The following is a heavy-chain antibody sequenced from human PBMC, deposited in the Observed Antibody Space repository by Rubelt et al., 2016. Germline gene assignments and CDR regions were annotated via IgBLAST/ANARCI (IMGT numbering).Heavy chain of an antibody. D-gene: IGHD1-26*01. V-gene: IGHV4-4*02. CDR2: IYHSGST. CDR1: GGSISSSNW. CDR3: ASGSSEWLMDAFDI. Sequence: ESGPGLVKPSGTLSLTCAVSGGSISSSNWWSWVRQPPGKGLEWIGEIYHSGSTNYNPSLKSRVTISVDTSKNQFSLELSSVTAADTAVYYCASGSSEWLMDAFDIWGQGTMVTVSS. J-gene: IGHJ3*02.